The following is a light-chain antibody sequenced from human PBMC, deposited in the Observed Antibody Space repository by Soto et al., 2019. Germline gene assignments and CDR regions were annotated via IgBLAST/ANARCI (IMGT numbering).Light chain of an antibody. CDR3: QQYYSIPWT. J-gene: IGKJ1*01. V-gene: IGKV4-1*01. CDR2: WAS. CDR1: QIVLYSSNNKNY. Sequence: DIVMTQSPDSLAVSLGERATINCKSSQIVLYSSNNKNYLTWYQQKPGQPPKLLIYWASTRESGVPDRFSGSGSGTDFTLTINSLQAEDVAVYYCQQYYSIPWTFGQGTKVDIK.